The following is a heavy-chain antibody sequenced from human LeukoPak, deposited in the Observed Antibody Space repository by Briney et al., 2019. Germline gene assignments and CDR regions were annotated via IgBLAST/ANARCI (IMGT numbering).Heavy chain of an antibody. V-gene: IGHV3-33*01. Sequence: GGSLRLSCAASGFAFSSYGMHWVRQAPGKGLEWVAVIWYDGSNKYYADSVKGRFTISRDNSKNTLYLQMNSLKTEDTAVYYCTTDPGDVVVTALEADFDYWGQGTLVTVSS. J-gene: IGHJ4*02. D-gene: IGHD2-21*02. CDR3: TTDPGDVVVTALEADFDY. CDR1: GFAFSSYG. CDR2: IWYDGSNK.